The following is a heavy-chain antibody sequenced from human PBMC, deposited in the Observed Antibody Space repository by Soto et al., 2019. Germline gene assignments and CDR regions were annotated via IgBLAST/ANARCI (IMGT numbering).Heavy chain of an antibody. J-gene: IGHJ3*02. CDR3: AGSGWLPDAFDI. Sequence: QVQLVQSGAEVKKPGSSVKVSCKASGGTFSSYAISWLRQAPGQGLESMGGIIPIFGTANYAQKFQGRVTITEDKSTSTAYMELSSLISEDTAVYYCAGSGWLPDAFDIWGQGTMVTVSS. CDR2: IIPIFGTA. V-gene: IGHV1-69*06. D-gene: IGHD6-19*01. CDR1: GGTFSSYA.